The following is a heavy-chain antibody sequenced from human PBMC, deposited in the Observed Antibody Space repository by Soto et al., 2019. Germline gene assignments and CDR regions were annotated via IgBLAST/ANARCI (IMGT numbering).Heavy chain of an antibody. CDR1: GFTFSTYA. V-gene: IGHV3-23*01. CDR2: ISGSGST. J-gene: IGHJ3*02. CDR3: ARVGYSSGWYVYDAFDI. D-gene: IGHD6-19*01. Sequence: GGSLRLSCAASGFTFSTYAMTWVRQAPGKGLAWLSSISGSGSTYYADSVKGRFTISGDNSKNTLYLQMNSLRAEDTAVYYCARVGYSSGWYVYDAFDIWGQGTMVTVAS.